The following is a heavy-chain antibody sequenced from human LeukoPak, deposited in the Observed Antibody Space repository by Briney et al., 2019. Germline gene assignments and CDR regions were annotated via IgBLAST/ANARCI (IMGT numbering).Heavy chain of an antibody. D-gene: IGHD6-6*01. V-gene: IGHV5-51*01. CDR3: ASSEYSSSTRMALNA. J-gene: IGHJ4*02. CDR1: GYSFTSYW. Sequence: GESLKISCKGSGYSFTSYWIGWVRQMPGKGLEWMGIIYPGDSDTRYSPSFQGQVTISADKSISTAYLQWSSLKASDTAMYYCASSEYSSSTRMALNAWGQGTLVTVSS. CDR2: IYPGDSDT.